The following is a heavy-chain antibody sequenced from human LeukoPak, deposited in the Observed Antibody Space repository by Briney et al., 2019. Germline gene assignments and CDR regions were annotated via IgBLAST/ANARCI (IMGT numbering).Heavy chain of an antibody. Sequence: PGGSLRLSCAASGFTFSSYWMHWVRQAPGKGLEWVAVISYDGSNKYYADSVKGRFTISRDNSKNTLYLQMNSLRAEDTAVYYCARALAGYYDSSGSPLDYWGQGTLVTVSS. J-gene: IGHJ4*02. CDR3: ARALAGYYDSSGSPLDY. CDR1: GFTFSSYW. D-gene: IGHD3-22*01. V-gene: IGHV3-30-3*01. CDR2: ISYDGSNK.